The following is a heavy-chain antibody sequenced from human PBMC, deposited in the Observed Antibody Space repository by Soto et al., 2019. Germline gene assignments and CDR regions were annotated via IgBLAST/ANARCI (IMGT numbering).Heavy chain of an antibody. CDR1: GYSITAGGYY. Sequence: SETLSLTCFVSGYSITAGGYYWSWIRHHPGKGLEWIGSFYSSGSIIYNPSLRSRVSISGDTSSNQFSMSLTSVTAADTARYYCARMYSSGSGWFHPWGQGXLVTVSS. V-gene: IGHV4-31*03. D-gene: IGHD6-19*01. CDR3: ARMYSSGSGWFHP. J-gene: IGHJ5*02. CDR2: FYSSGSI.